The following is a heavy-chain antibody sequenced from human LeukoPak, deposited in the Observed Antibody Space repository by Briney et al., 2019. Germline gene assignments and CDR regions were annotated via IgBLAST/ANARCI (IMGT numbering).Heavy chain of an antibody. CDR1: GFTFSGYE. D-gene: IGHD6-19*01. CDR3: ARDLSGWYDY. J-gene: IGHJ4*02. V-gene: IGHV3-48*03. CDR2: ISSSGSSI. Sequence: PGGSLRLSCAASGFTFSGYEMNWVRQAPGKGLERVSYISSSGSSIYYADSVKGRFTISRDNAKNSLYLQMNSLRAEDTAVYYCARDLSGWYDYWGQGTLVTVSS.